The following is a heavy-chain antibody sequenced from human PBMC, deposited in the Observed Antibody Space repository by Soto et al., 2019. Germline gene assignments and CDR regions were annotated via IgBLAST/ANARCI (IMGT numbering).Heavy chain of an antibody. CDR2: IDWDDDK. D-gene: IGHD3-22*01. CDR3: ARHDSSGYYLDY. J-gene: IGHJ4*02. CDR1: GFSLSTSGMR. Sequence: GSGPTLVNPTQTLTLTCGFSGFSLSTSGMRVSWIRQPPGQALEWLARIDWDDDKFYSTSLKTRLTISKDTSKNQVVLTMTNMDPVDTATYYCARHDSSGYYLDYWGQGTLVTVSS. V-gene: IGHV2-70*04.